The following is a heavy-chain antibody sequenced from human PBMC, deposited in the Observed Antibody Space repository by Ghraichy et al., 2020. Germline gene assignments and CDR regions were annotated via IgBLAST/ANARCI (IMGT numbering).Heavy chain of an antibody. J-gene: IGHJ4*02. Sequence: SVKVSCKASGGTFSSYTISWVRQAPGQGLEWMGRIIPILGIANYAQKFQGRVTITADKSTSTAYMELSSLRSEDTAVYYCARDRSDILTQSYYFDYWGQGTLVTVSS. CDR1: GGTFSSYT. V-gene: IGHV1-69*04. CDR2: IIPILGIA. D-gene: IGHD3-9*01. CDR3: ARDRSDILTQSYYFDY.